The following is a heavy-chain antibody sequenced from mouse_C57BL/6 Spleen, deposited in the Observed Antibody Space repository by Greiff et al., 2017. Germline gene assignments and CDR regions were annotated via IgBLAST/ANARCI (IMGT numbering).Heavy chain of an antibody. CDR3: AGHYYGSSYDYFDY. CDR2: IDPEDGET. D-gene: IGHD1-1*01. Sequence: EVKLVESGAELVKPGASVKLSCTASGFNIKDYYMHWVKQRTEQGLEWIGRIDPEDGETKYAPKFQGKATITADTSSNTAYLQLSSLTSEDTAVYYCAGHYYGSSYDYFDYWGQGTTLTVSS. CDR1: GFNIKDYY. J-gene: IGHJ2*01. V-gene: IGHV14-2*01.